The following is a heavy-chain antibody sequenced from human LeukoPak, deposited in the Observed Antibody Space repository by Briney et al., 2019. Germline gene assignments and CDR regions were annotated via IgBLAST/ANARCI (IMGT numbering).Heavy chain of an antibody. Sequence: GSSVTVSCTSSGCTFSSYAISWVRQAPGQGLELMGGIIPIFGTANYAQKFQGRVTITTDEATSTAYMELSSLRSEDTAVYYCARDSSVVGATSRYFDYWGQGTLVTVSS. CDR2: IIPIFGTA. CDR3: ARDSSVVGATSRYFDY. D-gene: IGHD1-26*01. CDR1: GCTFSSYA. J-gene: IGHJ4*02. V-gene: IGHV1-69*05.